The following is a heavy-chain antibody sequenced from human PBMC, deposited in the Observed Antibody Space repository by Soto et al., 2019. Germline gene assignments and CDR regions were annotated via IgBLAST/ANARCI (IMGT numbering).Heavy chain of an antibody. CDR2: ISYDGSNK. J-gene: IGHJ5*02. Sequence: QVQLVESGGGVVQPGRSLRLSCAASGFTFSSYGMHWVRQAPGKGLEWVAVISYDGSNKYYADSVKGRFTISRDNSKNTLYLQMNSLRAEDTAVYYCAKVVGATTWNWFDPWGQGTLVTVSS. D-gene: IGHD1-26*01. CDR3: AKVVGATTWNWFDP. CDR1: GFTFSSYG. V-gene: IGHV3-30*18.